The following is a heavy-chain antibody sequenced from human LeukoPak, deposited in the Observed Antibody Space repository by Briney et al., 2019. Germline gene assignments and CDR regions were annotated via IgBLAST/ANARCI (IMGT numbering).Heavy chain of an antibody. CDR3: ARIAVGEYHFNY. CDR1: GFTFSSYR. D-gene: IGHD6-19*01. V-gene: IGHV3-74*01. Sequence: GGSLRLSCAASGFTFSSYRMHWVRQAPGKGLVWVARINTDGSRTSYADSVKGRFTISRDNAKNTLYLQMYSLRAEDTAVYYCARIAVGEYHFNYWGQGTLVTVSS. J-gene: IGHJ4*02. CDR2: INTDGSRT.